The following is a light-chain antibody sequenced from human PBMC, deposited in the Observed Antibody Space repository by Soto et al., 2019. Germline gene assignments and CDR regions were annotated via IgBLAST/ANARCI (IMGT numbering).Light chain of an antibody. CDR2: GYS. CDR1: SSNIGAGYD. V-gene: IGLV1-40*01. CDR3: RYYDSSLSGLV. J-gene: IGLJ3*02. Sequence: QSVLPQPPSVSGAPGQWVTISCTGSSSNIGAGYDVHWYQQLPGTAPKLLIYGYSHRPSGVPDRFSGSKSGTSASLAISGLRAEEEADYSCRYYDSSLSGLVFGGGTKRTVL.